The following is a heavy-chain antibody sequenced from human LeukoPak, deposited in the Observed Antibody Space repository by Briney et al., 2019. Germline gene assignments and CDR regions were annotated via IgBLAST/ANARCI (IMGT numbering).Heavy chain of an antibody. V-gene: IGHV1-69*05. D-gene: IGHD1-26*01. CDR1: GGTFSSYA. CDR2: IIPIFGTA. Sequence: AASVTLSCKASGGTFSSYAISWVRQAPGQGLEWMGGIIPIFGTANYAQKFQGRVTITTDESTSTAYMELSSLRSEDTAVYYCARGLSPSGSYFEEGWSAFDIWGEGTMVTVSS. CDR3: ARGLSPSGSYFEEGWSAFDI. J-gene: IGHJ3*02.